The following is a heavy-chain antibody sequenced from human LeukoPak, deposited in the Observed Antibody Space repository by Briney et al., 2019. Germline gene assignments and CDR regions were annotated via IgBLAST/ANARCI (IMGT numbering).Heavy chain of an antibody. D-gene: IGHD3-9*01. CDR1: GFTFSSYS. J-gene: IGHJ4*02. CDR2: ISSSSSYI. V-gene: IGHV3-21*01. CDR3: AREDYDILTGYYTN. Sequence: GGSLRLSCAASGFTFSSYSMNWVRQAPGKGLEWVSSISSSSSYIYYADSVKGRFTISRDNAKNSLYLQMNSLRAEDTAVYYCAREDYDILTGYYTNWGQGTLVTVSS.